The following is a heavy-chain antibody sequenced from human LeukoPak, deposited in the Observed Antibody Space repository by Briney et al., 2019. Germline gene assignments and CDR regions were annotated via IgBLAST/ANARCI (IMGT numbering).Heavy chain of an antibody. J-gene: IGHJ6*02. CDR3: ARVLIAARPYYGMDV. CDR1: GGSISSYY. D-gene: IGHD6-6*01. Sequence: SETLSLTCTVSGGSISSYYWSWIRQPPGKGLEWIGYIYYSGSTNYNPSLKSRVTISVDTSKNQFSLKLSSVTAADTAVYYCARVLIAARPYYGMDVWGQGTTVTVPS. V-gene: IGHV4-59*01. CDR2: IYYSGST.